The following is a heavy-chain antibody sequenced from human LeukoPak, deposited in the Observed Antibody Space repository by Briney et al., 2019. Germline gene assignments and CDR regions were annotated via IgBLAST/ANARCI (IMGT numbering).Heavy chain of an antibody. V-gene: IGHV1-69*04. D-gene: IGHD2-2*01. CDR2: IIPILGIA. Sequence: SVKVSCKASGGTFISYAISWVRQAPGQGLEWMGRIIPILGIANYAQKFQGRVTITADKSTSTAYMELSSLRSEDTAVYYCATIVVVPAANDWFDPWGQGTLLTVSS. CDR1: GGTFISYA. CDR3: ATIVVVPAANDWFDP. J-gene: IGHJ5*02.